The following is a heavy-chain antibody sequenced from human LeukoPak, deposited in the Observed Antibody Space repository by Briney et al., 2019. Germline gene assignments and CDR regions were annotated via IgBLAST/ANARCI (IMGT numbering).Heavy chain of an antibody. CDR3: ARTLRYSYGFRWFDP. V-gene: IGHV1-2*02. CDR2: INPNSGGT. CDR1: GYTFTGYY. Sequence: ASVKVSCKASGYTFTGYYMHWVRQAPGQGLEWMGWINPNSGGTNYAQKFQGRVTMTRDTSISTAYMELSRLRSDDTAVYYCARTLRYSYGFRWFDPWGQGTLVTVSS. D-gene: IGHD5-18*01. J-gene: IGHJ5*02.